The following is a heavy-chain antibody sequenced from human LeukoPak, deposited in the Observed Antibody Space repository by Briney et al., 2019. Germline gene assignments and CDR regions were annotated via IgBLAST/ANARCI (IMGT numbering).Heavy chain of an antibody. Sequence: SETLSLTCTVSGGSISSYYWSWIRQPPGKGLEWIGYIYYSGSTNYNPSLKSRVTMSLDTSKNQFSLKLNSVTAADTAVYYCARAGLLSYFDYWGQGTLVTVSS. CDR2: IYYSGST. CDR3: ARAGLLSYFDY. J-gene: IGHJ4*02. V-gene: IGHV4-59*12. CDR1: GGSISSYY.